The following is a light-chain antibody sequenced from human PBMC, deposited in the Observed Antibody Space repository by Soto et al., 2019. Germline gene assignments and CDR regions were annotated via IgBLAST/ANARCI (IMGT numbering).Light chain of an antibody. CDR2: EAS. Sequence: DIPMTQSPSTLSASVGDRVTITCRASQTINNWLAWYQQKPGKAPNLLIYEASNLESGVPSRFGGSRSGTEFTLTISSLQPEDFATYYCQQYNTYSWTFGQGTKVEIK. J-gene: IGKJ1*01. CDR3: QQYNTYSWT. V-gene: IGKV1-5*03. CDR1: QTINNW.